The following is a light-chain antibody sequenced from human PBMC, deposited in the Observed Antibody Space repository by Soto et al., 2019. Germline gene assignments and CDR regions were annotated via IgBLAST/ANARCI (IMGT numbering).Light chain of an antibody. CDR1: ISVVRGYNY. J-gene: IGLJ1*01. CDR2: EVS. CDR3: SSYTSTATRV. Sequence: QSALTHPASVAGSRGQSISSSCTATISVVRGYNYVSWYQQHPGKRHKLMNYEVSNRPSGVSNRFSGSNSGTTASLTISGLPAEDGPDYYCSSYTSTATRVFGNGTKLTVL. V-gene: IGLV2-14*03.